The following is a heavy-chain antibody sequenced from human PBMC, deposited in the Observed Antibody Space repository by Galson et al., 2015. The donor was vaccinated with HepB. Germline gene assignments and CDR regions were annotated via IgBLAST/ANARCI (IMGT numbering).Heavy chain of an antibody. CDR2: IYYSGST. J-gene: IGHJ4*02. Sequence: LSLTCTVSGGSISSSSYYWGWIRQPPGKGLEWIGSIYYSGSTYYNPSLKSRVTISVDTSKNQFSLKLSSVTAADTAVYYCARLGRTGTAKPIDYWGQGTLVTVSS. CDR3: ARLGRTGTAKPIDY. V-gene: IGHV4-39*01. CDR1: GGSISSSSYY. D-gene: IGHD1-7*01.